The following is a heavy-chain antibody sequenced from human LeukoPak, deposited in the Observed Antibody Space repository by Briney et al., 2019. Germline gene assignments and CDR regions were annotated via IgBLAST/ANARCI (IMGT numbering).Heavy chain of an antibody. V-gene: IGHV6-1*01. J-gene: IGHJ3*02. D-gene: IGHD3-10*01. CDR3: ARGGLVRGVINTLNGFDI. CDR2: TYYRSKWYN. CDR1: GDSVSSNSAG. Sequence: SQTLSLTCAISGDSVSSNSAGWNWIRQSPSRGLEWLGRTYYRSKWYNDYAVSVKSRISINPDTSKNQFSLLLNSVNPEDTAMYYCARGGLVRGVINTLNGFDIWGQGTMVTVSS.